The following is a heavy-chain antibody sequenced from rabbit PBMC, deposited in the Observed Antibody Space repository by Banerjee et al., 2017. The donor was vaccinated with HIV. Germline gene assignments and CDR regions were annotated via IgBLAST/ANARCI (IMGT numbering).Heavy chain of an antibody. CDR1: GFDFSSNV. J-gene: IGHJ4*01. CDR2: IYGGSSGST. CDR3: ARDRDWTLDL. Sequence: QQQLEESGGGLVKPEGSLTLTCKASGFDFSSNVMCWFRQAPGKGLEWIGTIYGGSSGSTYHASWAKGRFTISKTSSTTVTLQMTSLTAADTATYFCARDRDWTLDLWGPGTLVTVS. V-gene: IGHV1S45*01. D-gene: IGHD4-2*01.